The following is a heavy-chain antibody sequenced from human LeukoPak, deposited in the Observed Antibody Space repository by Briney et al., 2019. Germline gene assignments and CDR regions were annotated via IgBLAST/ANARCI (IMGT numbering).Heavy chain of an antibody. D-gene: IGHD1-20*01. CDR3: ARDQPLYNWTDGPYYFDY. CDR2: IYYSGST. Sequence: PSETLSLTCTVSGGSINNYYWSWIRQPPGKTLEGIGYIYYSGSTNYNPSLKSRVTISVDTSKNQFSLKLSSVTAADTAVYYCARDQPLYNWTDGPYYFDYWGQGTLVTVSS. V-gene: IGHV4-59*01. CDR1: GGSINNYY. J-gene: IGHJ4*02.